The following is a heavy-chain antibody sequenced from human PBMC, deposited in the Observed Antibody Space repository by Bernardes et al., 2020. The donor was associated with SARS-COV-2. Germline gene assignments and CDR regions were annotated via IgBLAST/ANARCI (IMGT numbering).Heavy chain of an antibody. V-gene: IGHV1-18*01. CDR1: GYTFTSYG. D-gene: IGHD3-10*01. CDR3: ARSNYYGSGSYYNPGDWFDP. Sequence: ASVKVSCKASGYTFTSYGISWVRQAPGQGLEWMGWISAYNGNTNYAQKLQGRVTMTTDTSTSTAYMELRSLRSDDTAVYYCARSNYYGSGSYYNPGDWFDPWGQGTLVTVSS. J-gene: IGHJ5*02. CDR2: ISAYNGNT.